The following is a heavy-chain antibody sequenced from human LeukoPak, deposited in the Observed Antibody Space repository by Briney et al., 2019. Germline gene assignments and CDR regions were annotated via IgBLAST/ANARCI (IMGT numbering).Heavy chain of an antibody. CDR2: INPNSGGT. CDR3: AREFIAAAGTFYNFDY. V-gene: IGHV1-2*02. Sequence: ASVKVSCKASGYTFTGYGISWVRQAPGQGLEWMGWINPNSGGTNYAQKFQGRVTMTRDTSISTAYMELSRLRSDDTAVYYCAREFIAAAGTFYNFDYWGQGTLVTVSS. J-gene: IGHJ4*02. D-gene: IGHD6-13*01. CDR1: GYTFTGYG.